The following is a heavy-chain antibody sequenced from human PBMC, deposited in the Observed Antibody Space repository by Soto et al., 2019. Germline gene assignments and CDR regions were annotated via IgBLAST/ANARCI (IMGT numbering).Heavy chain of an antibody. D-gene: IGHD5-18*01. Sequence: EVQLVESGGGLVQPGGSLRLSCAASGFTFSSYSMNWVRQAPGKGLEWVSYISSSSSTIYYADSVKGRFTISRDNAKNSLYLQMNCLRVEDSAVYYCARDSYGRPYYFDYWGQGTLVTVSS. CDR3: ARDSYGRPYYFDY. J-gene: IGHJ4*02. V-gene: IGHV3-48*01. CDR2: ISSSSSTI. CDR1: GFTFSSYS.